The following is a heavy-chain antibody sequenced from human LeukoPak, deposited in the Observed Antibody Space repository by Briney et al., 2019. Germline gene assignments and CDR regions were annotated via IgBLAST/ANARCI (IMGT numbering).Heavy chain of an antibody. CDR2: ISSSSSYI. CDR1: GFTFSSYS. V-gene: IGHV3-21*01. Sequence: GGSLRLSCAASGFTFSSYSMNWVRQAPGKGLEWVSSISSSSSYIYYADSVKGRFTISRDNAKNSLYLQMNSLRAEDTAVYYCARSGYYDILTGYPFDYWGQGTLVIVSS. J-gene: IGHJ4*02. CDR3: ARSGYYDILTGYPFDY. D-gene: IGHD3-9*01.